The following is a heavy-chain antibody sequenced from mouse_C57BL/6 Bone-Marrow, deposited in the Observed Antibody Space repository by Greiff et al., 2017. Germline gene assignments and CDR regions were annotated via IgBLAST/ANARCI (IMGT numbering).Heavy chain of an antibody. CDR1: GYTFTSYW. Sequence: QVQLQQPGAELVRPGSSVKLSCKASGYTFTSYWMDWVKQRPGQGLEWIGNIYPSDSETHYNQKFKDKATLTVDKSSSTAYMQLSSLTSEDSAVYYCARSPDGYSSLLYAMDYWGQGTSVTVSS. V-gene: IGHV1-61*01. J-gene: IGHJ4*01. CDR3: ARSPDGYSSLLYAMDY. D-gene: IGHD2-3*01. CDR2: IYPSDSET.